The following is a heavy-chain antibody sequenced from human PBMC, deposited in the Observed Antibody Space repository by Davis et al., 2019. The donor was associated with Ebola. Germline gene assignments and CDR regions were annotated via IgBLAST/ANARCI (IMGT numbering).Heavy chain of an antibody. CDR2: ISAYNGNT. Sequence: AASVKVSCKASGYTFTSYGISWVRQAPGQGLEWMGWISAYNGNTNYAQKLQGRVTMTTEPSTSTAYMELRSLRSDDTAVYYCARRYYGSGTYLIDYWGQGTLVTVSS. CDR3: ARRYYGSGTYLIDY. CDR1: GYTFTSYG. J-gene: IGHJ4*02. D-gene: IGHD3-10*01. V-gene: IGHV1-18*01.